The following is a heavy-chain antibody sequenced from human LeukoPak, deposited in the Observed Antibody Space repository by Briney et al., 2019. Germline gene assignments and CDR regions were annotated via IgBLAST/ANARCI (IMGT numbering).Heavy chain of an antibody. V-gene: IGHV3-23*01. D-gene: IGHD2-8*01. Sequence: AGGSLRLSCAASGFSFSKYAMSCAPQVPGKGLEWVSTLSGSGATSSYADSVQGRFSISRDNSNNTLYLQMNSLRAEDTALYYCAKDRIVLTVYAFDSWGQGTLVTVSS. CDR1: GFSFSKYA. J-gene: IGHJ4*02. CDR2: LSGSGATS. CDR3: AKDRIVLTVYAFDS.